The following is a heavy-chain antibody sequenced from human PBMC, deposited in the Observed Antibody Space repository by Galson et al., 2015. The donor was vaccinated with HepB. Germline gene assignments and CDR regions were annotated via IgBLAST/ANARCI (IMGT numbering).Heavy chain of an antibody. CDR2: IKSKTDGGTT. V-gene: IGHV3-15*07. J-gene: IGHJ6*02. Sequence: SLRLSCAASGFTFSNAWMNWVRQAPGKGLEWVGRIKSKTDGGTTDYAAPVKGRFTISRDDSKNTLYLQMNSLKTEDTAVYYCTAIPTAMVPPYWYYGMDVWGQGTTVTVSS. D-gene: IGHD5-18*01. CDR3: TAIPTAMVPPYWYYGMDV. CDR1: GFTFSNAW.